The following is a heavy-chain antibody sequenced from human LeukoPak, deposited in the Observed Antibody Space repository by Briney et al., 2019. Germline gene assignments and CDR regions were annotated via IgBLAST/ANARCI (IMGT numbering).Heavy chain of an antibody. CDR2: ISAYSGNT. Sequence: GASVKVSCKASGYSFGDSGINWVRQAPGQGLEWMGWISAYSGNTYFAQKFQGRVTLTTDTSTSTGYMELRTLRSDDTAVYYCARGENPLDAFDIWGQGTMVTVSS. CDR1: GYSFGDSG. J-gene: IGHJ3*02. V-gene: IGHV1-18*01. CDR3: ARGENPLDAFDI.